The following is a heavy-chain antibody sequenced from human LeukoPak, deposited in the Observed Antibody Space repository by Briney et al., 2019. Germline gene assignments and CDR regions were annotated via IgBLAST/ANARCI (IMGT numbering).Heavy chain of an antibody. Sequence: GGSLRLSCTASGFTFTTYAMSWVRRAPGTGLEWVSTISGSAGSTYYADSVKGRFTISRDNSKNTLFLQMNSLRAEDTAIYYCVKVGPGTTSAWFDPWGQGTQVTVSS. V-gene: IGHV3-23*01. D-gene: IGHD1-1*01. J-gene: IGHJ5*02. CDR3: VKVGPGTTSAWFDP. CDR1: GFTFTTYA. CDR2: ISGSAGST.